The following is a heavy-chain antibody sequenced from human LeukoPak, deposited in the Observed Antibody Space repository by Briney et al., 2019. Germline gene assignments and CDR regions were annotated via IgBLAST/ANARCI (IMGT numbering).Heavy chain of an antibody. D-gene: IGHD2-2*01. J-gene: IGHJ5*02. Sequence: SETLSLTCTVSGGSVSSGSYYWSWIRQPPGKGLEWIGYIYYSGSTNYNPSLKSRVTISVDTSKNQFSLKLGSVTAADTAVYYCARDRCSSTSCYENWFDPWGQGTLVTVSS. CDR3: ARDRCSSTSCYENWFDP. CDR1: GGSVSSGSYY. V-gene: IGHV4-61*01. CDR2: IYYSGST.